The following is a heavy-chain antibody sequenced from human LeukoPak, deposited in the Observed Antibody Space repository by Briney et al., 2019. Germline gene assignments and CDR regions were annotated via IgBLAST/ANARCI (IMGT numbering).Heavy chain of an antibody. Sequence: SVRVSCKASGGTFSSYAISWVRQAPGQGLEWMGRIIPIFGTANYAQKFQGRVTITTDESTSTAYMELSSLRSEDTAVYYCLRDSSGYYVDWGQGTLVTVSS. CDR1: GGTFSSYA. CDR3: LRDSSGYYVD. CDR2: IIPIFGTA. V-gene: IGHV1-69*05. J-gene: IGHJ4*01. D-gene: IGHD3-22*01.